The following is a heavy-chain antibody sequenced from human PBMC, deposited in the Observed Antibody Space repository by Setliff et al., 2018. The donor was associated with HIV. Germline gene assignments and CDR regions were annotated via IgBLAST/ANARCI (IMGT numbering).Heavy chain of an antibody. J-gene: IGHJ4*02. CDR1: GGSISSDS. V-gene: IGHV4-4*08. Sequence: SETLSLTCTVSGGSISSDSWSWIRQPPGKGLEWVGYIYPSGGTNYSPSLKSRLTISVDTSRNQFSLNLSSVTAADTAVYYCARLSDISSGWYGSFDFWGQGTLVTVSS. CDR3: ARLSDISSGWYGSFDF. CDR2: IYPSGGT. D-gene: IGHD6-19*01.